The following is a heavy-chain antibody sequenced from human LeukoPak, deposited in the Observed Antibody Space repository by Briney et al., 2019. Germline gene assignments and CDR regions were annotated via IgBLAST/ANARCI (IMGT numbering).Heavy chain of an antibody. CDR2: IYYSGST. J-gene: IGHJ4*02. CDR1: GGSISSGGYY. Sequence: SQTLSLTCTVSGGSISSGGYYWSWIRQHPGKGLEWIGYIYYSGSTYYNPSLKSRVTISVDTSKNQFSLKLSSVTAADTAVYYCARGISDSSGWYEVGFDYWGQGTLVTVSS. V-gene: IGHV4-31*03. CDR3: ARGISDSSGWYEVGFDY. D-gene: IGHD6-19*01.